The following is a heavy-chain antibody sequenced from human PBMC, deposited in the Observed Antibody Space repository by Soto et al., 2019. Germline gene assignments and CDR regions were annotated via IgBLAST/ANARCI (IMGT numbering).Heavy chain of an antibody. CDR3: ATDSGYSSASAYYFDF. J-gene: IGHJ4*02. D-gene: IGHD5-12*01. V-gene: IGHV3-11*01. CDR2: ISSRASTI. CDR1: GFTFSDYY. Sequence: GGSLRLSCAASGFTFSDYYMSWIRQAPGKGLEWVSFISSRASTIYYADSVKGRFTISRDNAKNSLYLQMNRLRADDTAVYYCATDSGYSSASAYYFDFWGQGALVTSPQ.